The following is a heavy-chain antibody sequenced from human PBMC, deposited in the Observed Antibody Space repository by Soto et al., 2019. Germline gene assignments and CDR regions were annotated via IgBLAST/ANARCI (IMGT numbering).Heavy chain of an antibody. CDR2: IYYSGST. CDR1: GGSFSGYY. D-gene: IGHD3-3*02. J-gene: IGHJ4*02. CDR3: ARVGFLEWLLWPFFDY. V-gene: IGHV4-34*09. Sequence: SETLSLTCAVYGGSFSGYYWSWIRQPPGKGLEWIGYIYYSGSTNYNPSLKSRVTISVDTSKNQFSLKLSSVTAADTAVYYCARVGFLEWLLWPFFDYWGQGTLVTVSS.